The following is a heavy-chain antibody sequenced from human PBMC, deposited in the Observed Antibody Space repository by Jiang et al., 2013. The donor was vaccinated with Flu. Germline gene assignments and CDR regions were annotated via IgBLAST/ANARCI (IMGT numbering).Heavy chain of an antibody. CDR3: AAYKHPYSSAGALEGNWFDP. J-gene: IGHJ5*02. V-gene: IGHV5-10-1*01. D-gene: IGHD6-25*01. Sequence: TWVRQMPGKGLEWMGRIDPSDSYTKYSPSFQGHVTISADKSLSTAYLQWSSLKASDTAMYYCAAYKHPYSSAGALEGNWFDPWGQGTLVTVSS. CDR2: IDPSDSYT.